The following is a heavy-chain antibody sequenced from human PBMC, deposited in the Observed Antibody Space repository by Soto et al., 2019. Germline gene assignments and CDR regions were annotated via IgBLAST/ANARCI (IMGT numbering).Heavy chain of an antibody. Sequence: QITLKESGPTLVKPTQTLTLTCTFSGFSLSTSGVGVGWIRQPPGKALEWLALIYWDDDKRYSPSLKSRLTITKDXXKXQXXLTMTNMDPVDTATYYCAHSPTSITLVRGYNWFDPWGQGTLVTVSS. CDR1: GFSLSTSGVG. D-gene: IGHD3-10*01. CDR2: IYWDDDK. CDR3: AHSPTSITLVRGYNWFDP. V-gene: IGHV2-5*02. J-gene: IGHJ5*02.